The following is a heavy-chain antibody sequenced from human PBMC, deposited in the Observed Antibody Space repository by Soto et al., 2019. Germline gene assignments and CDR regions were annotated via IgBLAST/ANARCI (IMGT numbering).Heavy chain of an antibody. V-gene: IGHV3-21*01. Sequence: GGSLRLSCAASGFTFRSFTMNWVRQAPGKGLEWVSTISSNSAYIYYTDALRGRFTVSRDNAKNSLHLQMNSLRAEDTAVYYCTRDASRDSSARGWFDPWGPGTLVTVSS. CDR2: ISSNSAYI. CDR1: GFTFRSFT. CDR3: TRDASRDSSARGWFDP. J-gene: IGHJ5*02. D-gene: IGHD6-13*01.